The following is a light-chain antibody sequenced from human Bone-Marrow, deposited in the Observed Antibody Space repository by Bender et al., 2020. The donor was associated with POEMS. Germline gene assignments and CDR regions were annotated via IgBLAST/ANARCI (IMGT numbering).Light chain of an antibody. Sequence: QSALTQPPSVSGSPGQSVTISCTGSSSDIGSYDTVSWYQQPPGTAPKVLIYEVSNRPSGVPDRFSGSKSGNTASLTISGLRAEDEADYYCTSYARSGTLVFGGGTKLTVL. J-gene: IGLJ2*01. V-gene: IGLV2-18*02. CDR2: EVS. CDR1: SSDIGSYDT. CDR3: TSYARSGTLV.